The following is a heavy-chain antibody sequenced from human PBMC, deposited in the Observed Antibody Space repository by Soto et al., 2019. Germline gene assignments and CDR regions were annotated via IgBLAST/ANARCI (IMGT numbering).Heavy chain of an antibody. CDR2: IIPIFGTA. J-gene: IGHJ6*02. D-gene: IGHD6-13*01. CDR1: GGTFSSYA. CDR3: ARDHYSSSWYGAGVYYYYYGMDV. V-gene: IGHV1-69*01. Sequence: QVQLVQSGAEVKKPGSSVKVSCKASGGTFSSYAVSWVRQAPGQGLEWMGGIIPIFGTANYAQKFQGRVTITADESTSTAYMELSSLRSEDTAVYYCARDHYSSSWYGAGVYYYYYGMDVWGQGTTVTVSS.